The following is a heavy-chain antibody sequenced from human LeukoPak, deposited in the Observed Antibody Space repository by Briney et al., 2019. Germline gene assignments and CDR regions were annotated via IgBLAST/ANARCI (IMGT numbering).Heavy chain of an antibody. Sequence: GGSLRLSCTASGFTFGDYAMSWVRQAPGKGLEWVSFIRSKTYGGTTEYAASVKGRFTISRDDSKSIAYLQMNSLETEDTAVYYCTTGPYYYDSSDLSDYWGQGTLVTVSS. D-gene: IGHD3-22*01. CDR3: TTGPYYYDSSDLSDY. V-gene: IGHV3-49*04. J-gene: IGHJ4*02. CDR1: GFTFGDYA. CDR2: IRSKTYGGTT.